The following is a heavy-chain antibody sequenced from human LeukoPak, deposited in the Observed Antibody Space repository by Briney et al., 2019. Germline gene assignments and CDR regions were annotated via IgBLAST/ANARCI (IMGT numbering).Heavy chain of an antibody. V-gene: IGHV3-23*01. Sequence: GGSLRLSCAASGFTFSNYAMSWVRQAPGKGPEWVSAISGSGGRTYYGDPVKGRFTISRDNSKSTLFLQMNSLRAEDTALYYCAKDLHYYVAMDVWGQGTAVTVSS. D-gene: IGHD3-10*02. CDR1: GFTFSNYA. CDR3: AKDLHYYVAMDV. J-gene: IGHJ6*02. CDR2: ISGSGGRT.